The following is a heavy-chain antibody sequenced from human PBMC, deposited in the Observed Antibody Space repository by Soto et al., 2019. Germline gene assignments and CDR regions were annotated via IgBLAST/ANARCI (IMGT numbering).Heavy chain of an antibody. CDR2: INSDGSST. D-gene: IGHD6-19*01. CDR1: GFTFSNYW. CDR3: ARDPAPIGWYDY. V-gene: IGHV3-74*03. Sequence: GGSLRLSCAASGFTFSNYWMHWVRQAPGKGLVWVSRINSDGSSTMYADSVKGRFTIFRDNAKNTLYLQMNSLRTEDTAVYYCARDPAPIGWYDYWGQGILVTVSS. J-gene: IGHJ4*02.